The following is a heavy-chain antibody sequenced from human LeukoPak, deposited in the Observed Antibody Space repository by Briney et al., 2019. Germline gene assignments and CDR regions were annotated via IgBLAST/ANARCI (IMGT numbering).Heavy chain of an antibody. CDR3: ARALIRGTAPFDY. V-gene: IGHV1-2*02. Sequence: ASVKVSCKTSGYTFSGYNMHWVRQAPGQGLEWMGWINLNTGGTNYAQKFQGRVTMTRETSVSTVYMELSRLRSDDTAMYYCARALIRGTAPFDYWGQGTWVTVSS. J-gene: IGHJ4*02. D-gene: IGHD3-10*01. CDR2: INLNTGGT. CDR1: GYTFSGYN.